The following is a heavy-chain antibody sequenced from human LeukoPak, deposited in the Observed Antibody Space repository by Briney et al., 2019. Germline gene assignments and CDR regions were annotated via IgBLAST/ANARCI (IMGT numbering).Heavy chain of an antibody. D-gene: IGHD3-9*01. V-gene: IGHV1-18*01. Sequence: ASVKVSCKASGYTFTSYGISWVRQAPGQGLEWMGWISAYNGNTNYAQKLQGRVTMTTDTSTSTAYMELRSLRSDDTAVYYCARDVLRYFDWLRRDAFDIWGQGTMVTVSS. J-gene: IGHJ3*02. CDR3: ARDVLRYFDWLRRDAFDI. CDR2: ISAYNGNT. CDR1: GYTFTSYG.